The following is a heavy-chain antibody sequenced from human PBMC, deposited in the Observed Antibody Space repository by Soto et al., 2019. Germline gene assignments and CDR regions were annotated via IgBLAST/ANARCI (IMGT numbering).Heavy chain of an antibody. Sequence: EAQLVEYGGGLVKTGESLRLSCSAAGFSFTNAWINWVRQAPGKGLEWVGHIKGQIDYEATDYAAPVRGRFTFSRDDSTKTVYLQMNSLKADDTAVYYCAADIPSQGRGEFDFWGQGTQVTVSS. CDR2: IKGQIDYEAT. V-gene: IGHV3-15*07. CDR1: GFSFTNAW. J-gene: IGHJ4*02. D-gene: IGHD5-12*01. CDR3: AADIPSQGRGEFDF.